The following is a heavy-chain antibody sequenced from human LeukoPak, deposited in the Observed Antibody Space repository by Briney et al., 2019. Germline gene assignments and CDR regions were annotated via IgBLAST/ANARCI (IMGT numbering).Heavy chain of an antibody. V-gene: IGHV1-2*02. CDR3: ASGDARVGGLYDY. J-gene: IGHJ4*02. Sequence: ASVKVSCKASGYTFIGYYMHWVRQAPGQGLEWMGWINPNSGGTNYAQKLQGRVTMTTDTSTSTAYMELRSLRSDDTAVYYCASGDARVGGLYDYWGQGTLVTVSS. CDR1: GYTFIGYY. CDR2: INPNSGGT. D-gene: IGHD2-8*02.